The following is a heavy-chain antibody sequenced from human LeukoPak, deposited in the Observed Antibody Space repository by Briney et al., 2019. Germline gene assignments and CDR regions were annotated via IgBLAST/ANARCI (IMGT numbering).Heavy chain of an antibody. V-gene: IGHV1-18*01. CDR3: ARDLCSGGSCYSVGGY. CDR2: ISAYNGNT. D-gene: IGHD2-15*01. CDR1: GYTFTSYG. J-gene: IGHJ4*02. Sequence: ASVKVSCKASGYTFTSYGISWVRQAPGQGLGWMGWISAYNGNTNYAQKLQGRVTMTTDTSTSTAYMELRSLRSDDTAVYYCARDLCSGGSCYSVGGYWGQGTLVTVSS.